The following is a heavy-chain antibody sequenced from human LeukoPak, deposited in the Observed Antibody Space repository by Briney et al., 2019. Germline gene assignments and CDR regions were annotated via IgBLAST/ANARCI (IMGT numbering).Heavy chain of an antibody. V-gene: IGHV5-51*01. CDR2: IFPGVSDT. CDR3: ARPSGGSSYYFDY. J-gene: IGHJ4*02. Sequence: PGESLKIYCKGSGYSFTSHWIVWVCHMPGKGLEWVGVIFPGVSDTRYSPSFQGQVTISADKSISTAYLQWSSLKASDTAMYYCARPSGGSSYYFDYWGQGTLVTVSS. CDR1: GYSFTSHW. D-gene: IGHD2-15*01.